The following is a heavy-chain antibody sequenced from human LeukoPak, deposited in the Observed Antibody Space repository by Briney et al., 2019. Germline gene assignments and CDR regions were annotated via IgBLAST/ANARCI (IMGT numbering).Heavy chain of an antibody. V-gene: IGHV3-7*01. J-gene: IGHJ6*03. CDR3: ARVGLRGISYHMDV. CDR1: RFSLSNYW. CDR2: IKAGGSEK. Sequence: GGSLRLSCAASRFSLSNYWMTWVRQAPGKGLEWVATIKAGGSEKYYVGSVKGRFTVSRDNAKDSLFLQMNSLRAEDTSVYYCARVGLRGISYHMDVWGNGTTVTVSS. D-gene: IGHD5-12*01.